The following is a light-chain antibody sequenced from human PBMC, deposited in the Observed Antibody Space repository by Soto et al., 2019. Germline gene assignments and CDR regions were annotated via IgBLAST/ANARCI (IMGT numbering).Light chain of an antibody. V-gene: IGKV3-20*01. CDR1: QSVSSSY. CDR3: QQYGSSPWT. CDR2: GAS. Sequence: EIVSTQSPGTLSLSPGERATLSCRASQSVSSSYLAWYQQKPGQAPRPLIYGASSRAIGIPDRFSGSGSGTDFALTISRLEPEDFAVYYCQQYGSSPWTFGQGTKEDIK. J-gene: IGKJ1*01.